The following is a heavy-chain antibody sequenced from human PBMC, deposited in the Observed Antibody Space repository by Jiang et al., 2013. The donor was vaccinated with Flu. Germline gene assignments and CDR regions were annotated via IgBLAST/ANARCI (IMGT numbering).Heavy chain of an antibody. V-gene: IGHV1-18*01. J-gene: IGHJ4*02. Sequence: EWMGWISAYNGNTNYAQKLQGRVTMTTDTSTSTAYMELRSLRSDDTAVYYCARVYSSSSRLQIDYWGQGTLVTVSS. CDR2: ISAYNGNT. D-gene: IGHD6-6*01. CDR3: ARVYSSSSRLQIDY.